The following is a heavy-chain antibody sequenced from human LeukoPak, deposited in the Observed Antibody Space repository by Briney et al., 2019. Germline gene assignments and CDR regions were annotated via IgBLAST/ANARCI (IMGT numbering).Heavy chain of an antibody. CDR1: GFTFSGYS. D-gene: IGHD3-10*02. CDR3: AELGITMIGGV. J-gene: IGHJ6*04. Sequence: GRSLRLSCAASGFTFSGYSMNWVRQAPGKGLEWVSYISSSSSTIYYADSVKGRFTISRDNAKNSLYLQMNSLRAEDTAVYYCAELGITMIGGVWGKGTTVTISS. CDR2: ISSSSSTI. V-gene: IGHV3-48*04.